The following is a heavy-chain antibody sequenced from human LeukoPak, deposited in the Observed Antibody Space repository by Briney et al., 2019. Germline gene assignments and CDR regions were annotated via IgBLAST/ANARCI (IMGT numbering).Heavy chain of an antibody. CDR2: INHSGST. CDR3: AREDRNYYDSSGYYYLNYYYYYGMDV. V-gene: IGHV4-34*01. D-gene: IGHD3-22*01. J-gene: IGHJ6*02. Sequence: SETLSLTCAVYGGSFSGYYWSWIRQPPGKGLEWIGEINHSGSTNYDPSLKSRVTVSVDTSENQFSLKLSSVTAADTAVYYCAREDRNYYDSSGYYYLNYYYYYGMDVWGQGTTVTVSS. CDR1: GGSFSGYY.